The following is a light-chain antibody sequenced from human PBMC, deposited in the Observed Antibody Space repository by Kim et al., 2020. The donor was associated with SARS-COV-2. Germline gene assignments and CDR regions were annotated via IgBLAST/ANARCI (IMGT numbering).Light chain of an antibody. CDR1: QTISNSF. Sequence: VSPGEGATLSCRTSQTISNSFLAWYQKKPGQAPSLLIYGASSRATGVPDRFSGSGSGTDFTLTISRVEPEDFAVYYCQHYGSSDTFGQGTKVDIK. CDR2: GAS. CDR3: QHYGSSDT. J-gene: IGKJ2*01. V-gene: IGKV3-20*01.